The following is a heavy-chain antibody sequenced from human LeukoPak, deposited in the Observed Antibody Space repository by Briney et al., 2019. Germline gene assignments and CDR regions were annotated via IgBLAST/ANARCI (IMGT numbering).Heavy chain of an antibody. V-gene: IGHV2-5*01. CDR3: AHSVMVATPENFDY. D-gene: IGHD5-12*01. Sequence: SGPTLVKPTQTLTLTCTFSGFSLSTSGVGVGWIRQPPGKALEWLALIYWNDDKRYSPSLKSRLTITKDTIKNQVVLIMTNMDPVDTAIYYCAHSVMVATPENFDYWGQGTLVTVSS. CDR1: GFSLSTSGVG. CDR2: IYWNDDK. J-gene: IGHJ4*02.